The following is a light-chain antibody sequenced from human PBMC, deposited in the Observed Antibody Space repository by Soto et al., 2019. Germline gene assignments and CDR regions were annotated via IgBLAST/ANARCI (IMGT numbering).Light chain of an antibody. CDR2: DVS. V-gene: IGLV2-14*01. CDR1: NNEVVGYNY. CDR3: SSYTTSNTRQIV. J-gene: IGLJ1*01. Sequence: QSALTQPASVSGSPGQSITISCTGTNNEVVGYNYVSWYQQHPGKAPKFMIYDVSNRPSGVSNRFSGSKSGNTASLTISGLQAEDEADYYCSSYTTSNTRQIVFGTGTKVTVL.